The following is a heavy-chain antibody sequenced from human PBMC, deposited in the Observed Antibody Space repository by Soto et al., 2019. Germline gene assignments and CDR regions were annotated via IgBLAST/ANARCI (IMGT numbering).Heavy chain of an antibody. CDR3: AKDRATMKFVPYWGSFES. D-gene: IGHD3-22*01. CDR2: ISGSGGST. V-gene: IGHV3-23*01. CDR1: GFPFSNYG. J-gene: IGHJ4*02. Sequence: GGSLRLSCAASGFPFSNYGMTWVRQAPGKGLEWVSFISGSGGSTYYADSVKGRFTISRDNSKSTVFLQMHSLRPEDTAVYHCAKDRATMKFVPYWGSFESWGQGTLVTVSS.